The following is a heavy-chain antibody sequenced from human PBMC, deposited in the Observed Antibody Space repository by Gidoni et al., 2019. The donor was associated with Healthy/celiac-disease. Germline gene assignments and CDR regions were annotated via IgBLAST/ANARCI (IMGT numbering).Heavy chain of an antibody. V-gene: IGHV3-21*01. CDR2: ISSSSSYI. D-gene: IGHD3-10*01. J-gene: IGHJ6*03. CDR1: GFTFSSYS. Sequence: EVQLVESGGGLVKPGGSLRLSCAASGFTFSSYSMNWVRQAPGKGLEWVSSISSSSSYIYYADSVKGRFTISRDNAKNSLYLQMNSLRAEDTAVYYCARGRAAEPNMVRGVIYYYYYMDVWGKGTTVTVSS. CDR3: ARGRAAEPNMVRGVIYYYYYMDV.